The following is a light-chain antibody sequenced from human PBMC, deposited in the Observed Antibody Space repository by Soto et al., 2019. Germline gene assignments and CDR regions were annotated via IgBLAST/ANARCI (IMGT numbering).Light chain of an antibody. V-gene: IGLV2-14*01. CDR3: SSFASSTTPMI. CDR2: EVS. Sequence: QSALTQPASVSGSPGQSITISCTGSSSDVGVYNYVSWYQQHPDKAPKLMIYEVSHRPSGVSDRFSGSKSGNTASLTISGLQAEDEADYYCSSFASSTTPMIFGGGTQLTVL. J-gene: IGLJ7*01. CDR1: SSDVGVYNY.